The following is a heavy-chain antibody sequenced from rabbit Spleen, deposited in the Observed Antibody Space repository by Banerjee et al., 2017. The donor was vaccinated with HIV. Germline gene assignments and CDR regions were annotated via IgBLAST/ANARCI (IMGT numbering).Heavy chain of an antibody. CDR2: IDPVFGIT. D-gene: IGHD1-1*01. Sequence: QSLEESGGDLVKPGASLTLTCTASGFSFSSSYYMCWVRQAPGKGLEWIGYIDPVFGITYYASWLNGRFTISSHNAQNTLYLQLNSLTAADTATYFCARDFVSSTGYYGDLWGPGTLVTVS. CDR3: ARDFVSSTGYYGDL. V-gene: IGHV1S40*01. CDR1: GFSFSSSYY. J-gene: IGHJ6*01.